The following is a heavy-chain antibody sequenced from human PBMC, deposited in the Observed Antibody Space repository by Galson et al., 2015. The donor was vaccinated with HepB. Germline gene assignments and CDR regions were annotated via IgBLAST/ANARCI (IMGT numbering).Heavy chain of an antibody. V-gene: IGHV3-30-3*01. J-gene: IGHJ4*02. CDR2: ISPDGTTT. CDR3: ARDFNWNFDL. CDR1: GSTFRTSN. Sequence: SLRLSCAASGSTFRTSNMHWVRQGPVKGLEWVAIISPDGTTTYHADSVKGRFTISRDNSKNTLFLQMHSLRPEGTAVYYCARDFNWNFDLWGQGTLVTVSS. D-gene: IGHD1-1*01.